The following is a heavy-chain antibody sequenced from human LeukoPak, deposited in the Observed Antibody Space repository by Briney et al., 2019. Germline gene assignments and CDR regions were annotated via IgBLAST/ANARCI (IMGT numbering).Heavy chain of an antibody. D-gene: IGHD4/OR15-4a*01. Sequence: GGSLRLSCAVSGFTFSSYWMSWVRQAPGRGLEWVANIKQGGSEKYYVDSVKGRFTISRDNAKNSLYLQMNSLRAEDTAVYYCAREANPDYAFDIWGQGTMVTVSS. CDR3: AREANPDYAFDI. CDR1: GFTFSSYW. CDR2: IKQGGSEK. V-gene: IGHV3-7*01. J-gene: IGHJ3*02.